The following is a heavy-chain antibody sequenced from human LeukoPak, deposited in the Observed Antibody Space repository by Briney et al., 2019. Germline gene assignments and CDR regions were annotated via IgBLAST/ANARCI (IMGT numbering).Heavy chain of an antibody. CDR3: AALGSYSASNFDY. CDR2: IYPGDSDT. V-gene: IGHV5-51*01. CDR1: GYSFTSYW. Sequence: ESLKISCKGSGYSFTSYWIGWERQMPGKGLEWMGIIYPGDSDTRYSPSFQGQVTISADKSISTAYLQWSSLKASDTAMYYCAALGSYSASNFDYWGQGTLVTVSS. J-gene: IGHJ4*02. D-gene: IGHD3-10*01.